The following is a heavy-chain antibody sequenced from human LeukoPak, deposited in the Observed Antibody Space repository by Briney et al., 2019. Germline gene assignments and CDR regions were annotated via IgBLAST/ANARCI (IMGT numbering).Heavy chain of an antibody. CDR1: GGSISSGSYY. J-gene: IGHJ3*02. D-gene: IGHD6-19*01. CDR2: IYTSGST. V-gene: IGHV4-61*02. Sequence: SQTLSLTCTVSGGSISSGSYYWSWIRQPAGKGLEWIGRIYTSGSTNYNPSLKSRVTISVDTSKNQFSLKLSSVTAADTAVYYCARGYSSGWYQDAFDIWGQGTMVTVSS. CDR3: ARGYSSGWYQDAFDI.